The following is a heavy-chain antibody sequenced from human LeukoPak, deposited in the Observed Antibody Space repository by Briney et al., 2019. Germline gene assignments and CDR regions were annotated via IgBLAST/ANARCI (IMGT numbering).Heavy chain of an antibody. CDR1: GGSISSGSYY. V-gene: IGHV4-61*02. CDR2: IYTSGST. CDR3: ARSLFWYFDL. J-gene: IGHJ2*01. D-gene: IGHD2-21*01. Sequence: SETLSLTCTVSGGSISSGSYYWSWIRQPAGKGLEWIGRIYTSGSTNYNPSLKSRVTISVDTSKNQFSLKLSSVTAADTAVYYCARSLFWYFDLWGRGTLVTVSS.